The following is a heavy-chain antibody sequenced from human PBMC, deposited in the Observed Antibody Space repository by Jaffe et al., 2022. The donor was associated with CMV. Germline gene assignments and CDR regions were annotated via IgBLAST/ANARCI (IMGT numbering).Heavy chain of an antibody. D-gene: IGHD4-17*01. Sequence: EVQLVESGGGLIQPGGSLRLSCAASGFTVSSNYMSWVRQAPGKGLEWVSVIYSGGSTYYADSVKGRFTISRDNSKNTLYLQMNSLRAEDTAVYYCARDVSLSDYGDTGAFDIWGQGTMVTVSS. CDR1: GFTVSSNY. V-gene: IGHV3-53*01. J-gene: IGHJ3*02. CDR2: IYSGGST. CDR3: ARDVSLSDYGDTGAFDI.